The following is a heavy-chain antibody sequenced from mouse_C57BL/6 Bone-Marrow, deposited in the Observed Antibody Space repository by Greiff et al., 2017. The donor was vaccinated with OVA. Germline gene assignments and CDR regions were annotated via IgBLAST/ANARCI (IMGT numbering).Heavy chain of an antibody. CDR3: AKDDERRGEYYYAMDY. D-gene: IGHD2-3*01. CDR2: INPNYGTT. Sequence: EVQLQQPGAELVKPGASVKMSCKASGYTFTSYWITWVKQSNGKSLEWIGVINPNYGTTSYNQKFKGKATLTVDQSSSTAYMQLNSLTSEDSAVYYCAKDDERRGEYYYAMDYWGQGTSVTVSS. CDR1: GYTFTSYW. J-gene: IGHJ4*01. V-gene: IGHV1-39*01.